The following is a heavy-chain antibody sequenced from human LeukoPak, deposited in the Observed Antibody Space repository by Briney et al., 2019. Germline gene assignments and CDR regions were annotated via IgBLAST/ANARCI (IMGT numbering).Heavy chain of an antibody. Sequence: SETLSLPCTVSGGPISSYYWSWIRQPAGKGLEWIGRIYTSGSTNYNPSLKSRVTMSVDTSKNQFSLKLSSVTAADTAVYYCASASVKGMLRYFDWLLVNWGQGTLVTVSS. CDR2: IYTSGST. D-gene: IGHD3-9*01. J-gene: IGHJ4*02. CDR3: ASASVKGMLRYFDWLLVN. CDR1: GGPISSYY. V-gene: IGHV4-4*07.